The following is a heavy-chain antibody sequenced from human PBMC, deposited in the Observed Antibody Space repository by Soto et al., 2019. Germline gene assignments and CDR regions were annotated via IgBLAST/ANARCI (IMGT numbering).Heavy chain of an antibody. D-gene: IGHD6-6*01. CDR1: GGTFSSYA. V-gene: IGHV1-69*13. Sequence: ASVKVSCKASGGTFSSYAISWVRQAPGQGLEWMGGIIPIFGTANYAQKFQGRVTITADESTSTAYMELSSLRSEDTAVYYCAREYSSSSSEIGYYYYGMDVWGQGTTVTVSS. CDR2: IIPIFGTA. CDR3: AREYSSSSSEIGYYYYGMDV. J-gene: IGHJ6*02.